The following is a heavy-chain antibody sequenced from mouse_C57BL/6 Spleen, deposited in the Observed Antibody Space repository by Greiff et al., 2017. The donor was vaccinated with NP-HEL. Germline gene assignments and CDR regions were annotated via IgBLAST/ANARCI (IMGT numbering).Heavy chain of an antibody. J-gene: IGHJ1*03. V-gene: IGHV5-17*01. CDR3: ARWGWLPYFDV. Sequence: EVKLVESGGGLVKPGGSLKLSCAASGFTFSDYGMHWVRQAPEKGLEWVAYISSGSSTIYYADTVKGRFTISRDNAKNTLFLQMTSLRSEDTAMYYCARWGWLPYFDVWGTGTTVTVSS. D-gene: IGHD2-3*01. CDR2: ISSGSSTI. CDR1: GFTFSDYG.